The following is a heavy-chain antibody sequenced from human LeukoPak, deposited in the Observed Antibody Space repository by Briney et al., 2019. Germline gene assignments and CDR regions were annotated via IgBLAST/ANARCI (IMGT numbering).Heavy chain of an antibody. D-gene: IGHD3-10*01. CDR2: IYHSGST. V-gene: IGHV4-38-2*02. CDR3: ARRRMVRGVIPGCFDP. Sequence: SETLSLTCTVSGYSISSRYYWGWIRQPPGKGLEWIGGIYHSGSTHYNPSLKSRITISVDTSKNQFSLKLSSVTAADTAVYYCARRRMVRGVIPGCFDPWGQGTLVTVSS. J-gene: IGHJ5*02. CDR1: GYSISSRYY.